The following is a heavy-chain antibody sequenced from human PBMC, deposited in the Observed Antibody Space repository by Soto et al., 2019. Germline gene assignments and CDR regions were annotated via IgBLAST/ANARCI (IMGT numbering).Heavy chain of an antibody. Sequence: PGGSMKLSRAASGFNFSSYGIHWGSQAPGKGLGWVAVIWYDGSNKYYADSVKGRFTISRDNSKNTLYLQMNSLRAEDTAVYYCARRQYYYDSSGYFRIGPLDYWGQGTLVTVSS. V-gene: IGHV3-33*01. D-gene: IGHD3-22*01. J-gene: IGHJ4*02. CDR1: GFNFSSYG. CDR2: IWYDGSNK. CDR3: ARRQYYYDSSGYFRIGPLDY.